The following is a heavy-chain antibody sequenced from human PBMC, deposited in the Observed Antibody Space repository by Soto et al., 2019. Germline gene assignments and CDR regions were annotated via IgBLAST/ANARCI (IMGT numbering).Heavy chain of an antibody. CDR2: INHTGGT. Sequence: PSETLSLTCAVYGGSVNGYYWNWIRQPPGKGLEWIGEINHTGGTHYTPSLKSRVTMSVDTSKNQFSLRWSSVTAADTAIYYCATRITVFGLLIPPFDPWGQGTQVTVSS. V-gene: IGHV4-34*01. CDR3: ATRITVFGLLIPPFDP. J-gene: IGHJ5*02. D-gene: IGHD3-3*01. CDR1: GGSVNGYY.